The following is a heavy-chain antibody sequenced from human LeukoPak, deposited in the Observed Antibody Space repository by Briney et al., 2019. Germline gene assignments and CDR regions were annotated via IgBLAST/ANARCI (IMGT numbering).Heavy chain of an antibody. Sequence: SETRSLTCTVSGGSISSYYCSWIRQPAGKGLEWIGRIYTSGSTNYNPSLKSRVTMSVDTSKNQLSLKLSSVTAADTAVYYCAREVGVGSSWYSNYYYYMDVWGKGTTVTVSS. J-gene: IGHJ6*03. CDR3: AREVGVGSSWYSNYYYYMDV. CDR1: GGSISSYY. D-gene: IGHD6-13*01. CDR2: IYTSGST. V-gene: IGHV4-4*07.